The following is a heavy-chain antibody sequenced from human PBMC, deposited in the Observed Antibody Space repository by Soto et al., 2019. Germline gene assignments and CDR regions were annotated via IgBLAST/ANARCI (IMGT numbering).Heavy chain of an antibody. V-gene: IGHV4-59*01. D-gene: IGHD6-13*01. CDR1: GGSISSYY. CDR2: IYYSGST. CDR3: ARYSSSRLDP. J-gene: IGHJ5*02. Sequence: SETLSLTCTVSGGSISSYYWSWIRQPPGKGLEWIGYIYYSGSTNYTPSLKSRVTISVDTSKNQFSLKLSSVTAADTAVYYCARYSSSRLDPRGQGTLVTVSS.